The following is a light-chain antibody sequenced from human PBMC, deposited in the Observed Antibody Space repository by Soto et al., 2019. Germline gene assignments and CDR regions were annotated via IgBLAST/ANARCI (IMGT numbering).Light chain of an antibody. V-gene: IGKV3-20*01. CDR1: QSVGTSY. CDR2: GAS. Sequence: DSVLTQSPGTLSLSPGERATLSCRASQSVGTSYLAWYQQKPGQAPRLLIYGASSRATGIPDRFSGSASGTDFTLTISRLEPEDFAVYYCQQYGSSPRTFGQGTKVEI. J-gene: IGKJ1*01. CDR3: QQYGSSPRT.